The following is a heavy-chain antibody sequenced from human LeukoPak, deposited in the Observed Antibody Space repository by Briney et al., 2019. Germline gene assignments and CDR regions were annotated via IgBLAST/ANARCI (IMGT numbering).Heavy chain of an antibody. CDR3: ARDFFRTRVDTAMVGATRGPFDY. CDR1: GFTFSSYS. V-gene: IGHV3-21*01. D-gene: IGHD5-18*01. CDR2: ISSSSSYI. J-gene: IGHJ4*02. Sequence: PGGFLRLSCAASGFTFSSYSMNWVRQAPGKGLEWVSSISSSSSYIYYADSVKGRFTISRDNAKNSLYLQMNSLRAEDTAVYYCARDFFRTRVDTAMVGATRGPFDYWGQGTLVTVSS.